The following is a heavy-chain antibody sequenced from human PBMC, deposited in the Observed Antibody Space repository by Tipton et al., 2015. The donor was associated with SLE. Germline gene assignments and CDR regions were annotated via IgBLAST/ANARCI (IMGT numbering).Heavy chain of an antibody. CDR1: GYTFTSYY. CDR3: APRGDPAGS. Sequence: QLVQSGPEVKKPGASVKVSCKASGYTFTSYYMHWVRQAPGQGLEWMGIINPSGGSTSYAQKFQGRVTMTRDTSTSTVYMELSSVTAADTAVYYCAPRGDPAGSWGQGTLVTVSS. D-gene: IGHD3-10*01. V-gene: IGHV1-46*01. CDR2: INPSGGST. J-gene: IGHJ4*02.